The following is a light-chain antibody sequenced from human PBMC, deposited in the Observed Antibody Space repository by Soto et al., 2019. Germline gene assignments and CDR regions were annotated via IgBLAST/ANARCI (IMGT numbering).Light chain of an antibody. CDR1: QSLLHSDGNTY. V-gene: IGKV2-24*01. CDR2: KVS. CDR3: MHATQYRPYT. Sequence: DIVMTQTPLSSPVTLGQPASISCKSSQSLLHSDGNTYLSWLHQRPGQPLRLLIYKVSNRFSGVPDRFSGSGAGTDFTLTISRVEAEDVGVYYCMHATQYRPYTFGQGTKLEIK. J-gene: IGKJ2*01.